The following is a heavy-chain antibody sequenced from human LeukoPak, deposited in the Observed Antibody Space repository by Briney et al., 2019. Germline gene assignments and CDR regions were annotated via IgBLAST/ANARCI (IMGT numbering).Heavy chain of an antibody. CDR2: INHSGST. V-gene: IGHV4-34*01. CDR1: GGSFSGYY. J-gene: IGHJ4*02. D-gene: IGHD5-18*01. Sequence: SETLSLTCAVYGGSFSGYYWSWIRQPPGKGLEWIGEINHSGSTNYNPSLKSRVTISVDTSKNQFSLKLSSVTAADTAVYYCARRGYSYDQFDYWSQGTLVTVSS. CDR3: ARRGYSYDQFDY.